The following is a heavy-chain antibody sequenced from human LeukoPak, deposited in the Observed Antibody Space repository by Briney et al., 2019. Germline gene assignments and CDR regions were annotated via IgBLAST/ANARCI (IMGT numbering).Heavy chain of an antibody. CDR2: IYPGDSDI. D-gene: IGHD1-26*01. CDR3: AKLRGVGATIAPIDY. J-gene: IGHJ4*02. V-gene: IGHV5-51*01. Sequence: GESLKISCKGSGYSFINFWIAWVRQMPGKGLEWMGIIYPGDSDIRYSPSFQGQVTISADKSISTAYLQWSSLKASDTAIYYCAKLRGVGATIAPIDYWGQGTLVTVSS. CDR1: GYSFINFW.